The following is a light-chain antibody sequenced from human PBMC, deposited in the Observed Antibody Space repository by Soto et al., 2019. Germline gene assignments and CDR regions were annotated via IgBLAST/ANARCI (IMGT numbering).Light chain of an antibody. Sequence: QSVLTQPASVSGSPGQSITISCTGTSSDVGSDNLVSWFQQHPGKAPKLMIYEVTKRPSGVSNRFSGSKSGNTASLTISGLQAEDEAYYYCCSYAGFNTLVFGGGTKLTVL. J-gene: IGLJ2*01. V-gene: IGLV2-23*02. CDR3: CSYAGFNTLV. CDR2: EVT. CDR1: SSDVGSDNL.